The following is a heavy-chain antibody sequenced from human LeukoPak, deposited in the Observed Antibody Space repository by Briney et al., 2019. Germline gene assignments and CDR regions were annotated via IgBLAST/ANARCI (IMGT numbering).Heavy chain of an antibody. CDR2: IYHSGRT. D-gene: IGHD1-14*01. V-gene: IGHV4-39*07. CDR1: GVSISSSDYY. Sequence: SETLSLTCTVSGVSISSSDYYWGWIRQPPGKGLEWIGSIYHSGRTYYNPPLKSRVTISEDTSKNQFSLKLSSVTAADTAVYYCARISPRNGSGDLWGQGILVTVSS. CDR3: ARISPRNGSGDL. J-gene: IGHJ4*02.